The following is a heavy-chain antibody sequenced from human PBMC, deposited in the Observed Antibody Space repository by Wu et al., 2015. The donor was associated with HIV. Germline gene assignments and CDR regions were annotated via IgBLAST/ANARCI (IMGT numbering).Heavy chain of an antibody. CDR3: ARLQNLHGFYSNADY. J-gene: IGHJ4*02. D-gene: IGHD3-3*01. V-gene: IGHV1-2*02. Sequence: QVQLLQSGAEVKKPGASVMVSCKASGYTFIDYYIYWVRQAPGQGLEWMGWINPNRGGTKYAQKFQGRVTLTRDTAVTTAYLEVNSLRSDDTAVYYCARLQNLHGFYSNADYWGQGTLVTVSS. CDR2: INPNRGGT. CDR1: GYTFIDYY.